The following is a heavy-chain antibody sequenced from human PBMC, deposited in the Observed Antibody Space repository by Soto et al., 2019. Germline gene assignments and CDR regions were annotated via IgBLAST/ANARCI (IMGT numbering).Heavy chain of an antibody. V-gene: IGHV4-34*01. Sequence: SETLSLTCAVYGESFSGHIWTWIRQTPGKGLQWIGQINHSGSASYNPSLKSRVTISVHTSNSQFSLELSSVTAADTAVYFCARGLITGSHYSGGWYYFDSWGQGTQVTVSS. CDR3: ARGLITGSHYSGGWYYFDS. CDR2: INHSGSA. D-gene: IGHD6-19*01. CDR1: GESFSGHI. J-gene: IGHJ4*02.